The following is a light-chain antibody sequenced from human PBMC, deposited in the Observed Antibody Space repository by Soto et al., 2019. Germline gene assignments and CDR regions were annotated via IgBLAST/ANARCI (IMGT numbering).Light chain of an antibody. CDR2: EDS. J-gene: IGLJ1*01. Sequence: QSALTQPASVSGSPGQSITISCTGTSSDVGGYNLVSWYQQHPGKAPKLMIYEDSKRPSGLSNRFSGSKSGNTASLTISGLQAEDEADYYCCSYAGSSTFVFGTGTKVTAL. V-gene: IGLV2-23*01. CDR3: CSYAGSSTFV. CDR1: SSDVGGYNL.